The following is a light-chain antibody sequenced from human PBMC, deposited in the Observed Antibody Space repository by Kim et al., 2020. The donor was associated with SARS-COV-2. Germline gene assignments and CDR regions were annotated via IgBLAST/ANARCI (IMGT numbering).Light chain of an antibody. CDR2: NTN. J-gene: IGLJ3*02. V-gene: IGLV8-61*01. Sequence: QTVVTQEPSISVSPGGTVTLTCGLSSGSVSSSYYARWYQQNPGQAPRTLIYNTNTRSSGVPDRFSGSILGNKAALTITGAQADDESDYYCVLYMGSDIWVFGGGTQLTVL. CDR3: VLYMGSDIWV. CDR1: SGSVSSSYY.